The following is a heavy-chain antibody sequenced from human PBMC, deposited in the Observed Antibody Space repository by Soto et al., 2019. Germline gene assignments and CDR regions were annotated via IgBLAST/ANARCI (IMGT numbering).Heavy chain of an antibody. CDR3: ARSGGIVVVITTPTRYYGMDV. V-gene: IGHV1-69*13. Sequence: SVKVSCKASGGTFSSYAISWVRQAPGQGLEWMGGIIPIFGTANYAQKFQGRVTITADESTSTAYMELSSLRSEDTAVYYCARSGGIVVVITTPTRYYGMDVWGQGTTVTVSS. D-gene: IGHD3-22*01. J-gene: IGHJ6*02. CDR2: IIPIFGTA. CDR1: GGTFSSYA.